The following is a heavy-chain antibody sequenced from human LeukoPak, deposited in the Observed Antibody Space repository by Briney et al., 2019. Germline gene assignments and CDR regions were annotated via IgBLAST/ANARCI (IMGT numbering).Heavy chain of an antibody. CDR1: GYTFTGYY. D-gene: IGHD3-3*01. V-gene: IGHV1-2*02. CDR2: INPNSGGT. CDR3: AGSPIFGVAPFDY. J-gene: IGHJ4*02. Sequence: ASVKVSCKASGYTFTGYYMHWVRQAPGQGLEWMGWINPNSGGTNYAQKFQGRVTMTRDTSISTAYMELSRLRSDDTAVYYCAGSPIFGVAPFDYWGQGTLVTVSS.